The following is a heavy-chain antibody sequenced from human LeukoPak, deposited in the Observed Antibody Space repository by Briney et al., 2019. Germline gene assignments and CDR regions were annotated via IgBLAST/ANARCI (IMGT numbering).Heavy chain of an antibody. CDR1: GYTFTDYY. J-gene: IGHJ3*02. Sequence: ASVKVSCKASGYTFTDYYMHWVRQAPGQGLQWMGWINPNSGGTNFAQKFQGRVTMTRDTSINTAYMDLNWLTSDDTAVYYCMRDPRTTKNAFDIWGQGTMVTVSS. CDR3: MRDPRTTKNAFDI. D-gene: IGHD4-11*01. CDR2: INPNSGGT. V-gene: IGHV1-2*02.